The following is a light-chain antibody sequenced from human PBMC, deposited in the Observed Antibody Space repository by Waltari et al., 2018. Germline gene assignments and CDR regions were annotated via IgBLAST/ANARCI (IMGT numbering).Light chain of an antibody. CDR3: QQYKSYPPT. CDR1: QSISTW. V-gene: IGKV1-5*03. CDR2: KAS. Sequence: IQMPQSPSTLSASVGDRVTITCRTSQSISTWLAWDQQKPGKAPKLLIYKASSLENEVPSRFSGSGSGTEFTLTISSLQPDDFATFYCQQYKSYPPTFGGGTKVDIK. J-gene: IGKJ4*01.